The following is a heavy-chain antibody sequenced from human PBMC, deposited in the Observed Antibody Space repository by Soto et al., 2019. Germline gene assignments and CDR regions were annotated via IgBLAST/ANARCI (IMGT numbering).Heavy chain of an antibody. Sequence: SETLSLTCTVSGGSISSSSYYWGWIRQPPGKGLEWIGSIYYSGSTYYNPSLKSRVTISVDTSKNQFSLKLSSVTAADTAVYYCASGIFASSDYDQYALPNFDYWGQGTLVTVSS. CDR1: GGSISSSSYY. D-gene: IGHD5-12*01. CDR2: IYYSGST. V-gene: IGHV4-39*01. CDR3: ASGIFASSDYDQYALPNFDY. J-gene: IGHJ4*02.